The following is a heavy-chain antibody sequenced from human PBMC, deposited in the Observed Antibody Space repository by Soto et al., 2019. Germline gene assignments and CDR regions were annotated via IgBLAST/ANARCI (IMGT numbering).Heavy chain of an antibody. Sequence: VQLQESGPGLVKPSETLSLSCDVSGASLLSSYWSWVRQPAGKGLEWIGHIFSSGRTSYNPSLKSRVTMSIATPNNKFSLSLHSVTAADTDVYYCAKGWDVKYFDHWGQGARVTVSS. CDR2: IFSSGRT. CDR1: GASLLSSY. V-gene: IGHV4-4*07. CDR3: AKGWDVKYFDH. J-gene: IGHJ4*02. D-gene: IGHD1-26*01.